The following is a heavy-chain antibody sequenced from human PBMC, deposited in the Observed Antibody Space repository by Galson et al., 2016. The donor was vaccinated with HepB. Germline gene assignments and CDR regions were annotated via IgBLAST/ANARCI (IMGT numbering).Heavy chain of an antibody. V-gene: IGHV5-51*01. J-gene: IGHJ4*02. CDR1: GYSFSSVW. CDR2: IYPGDSDT. CDR3: ARLAGFSSGWYEDY. D-gene: IGHD6-19*01. Sequence: QSGAEVKKPGESLKISCKGVGYSFSSVWSGWGRQMHGKGLEGMGIIYPGDSDTRYRQSIQGQATISADKSISTAYLQWSSLKASDTAMYYCARLAGFSSGWYEDYWGQGILVTVSS.